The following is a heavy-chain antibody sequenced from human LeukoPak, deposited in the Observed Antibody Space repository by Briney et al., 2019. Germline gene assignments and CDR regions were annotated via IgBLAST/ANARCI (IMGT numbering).Heavy chain of an antibody. CDR3: AKGRSHDFWSGYYFDY. Sequence: GGSLRLSCAASGFTFSSYAMSWVRQAPGKGLEWVSGILGSGTTTYYADSVRGRFTISRDNSKNTLYLQMNSLRAEDTAVYYCAKGRSHDFWSGYYFDYWGQGTLVTVSS. D-gene: IGHD3-3*01. CDR2: ILGSGTTT. J-gene: IGHJ4*02. CDR1: GFTFSSYA. V-gene: IGHV3-23*01.